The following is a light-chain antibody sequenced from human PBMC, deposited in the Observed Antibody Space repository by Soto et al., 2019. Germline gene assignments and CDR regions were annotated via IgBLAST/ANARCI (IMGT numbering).Light chain of an antibody. Sequence: QSSLSQLPSTPRTPGHRATMPCSGRGSNIGSNYGYRCQHLPRRARKLLIYRDSQRGSGVPEGFSGFKSGTSASLAISGLRSEDEADYYCAGWDDTRSGHVFGGGTQVTGL. CDR2: RDS. J-gene: IGLJ3*02. CDR3: AGWDDTRSGHV. CDR1: GSNIGSNY. V-gene: IGLV1-47*01.